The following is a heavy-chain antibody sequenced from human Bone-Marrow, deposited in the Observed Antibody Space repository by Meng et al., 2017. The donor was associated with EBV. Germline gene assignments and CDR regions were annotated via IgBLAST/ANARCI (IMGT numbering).Heavy chain of an antibody. CDR2: IYYSGST. V-gene: IGHV4-61*01. J-gene: IGHJ4*02. Sequence: VPLQVSGPGLVKLSETLSLTCTVSGGSVSSGSYYWSWIRQPPGKGLEWIGYIYYSGSTNYNPSLKSRVTISVDTSKNQFSLKLSSVTAADTAVYYCARRRLQFGYFDYWGQGTLVTVSS. D-gene: IGHD5-24*01. CDR1: GGSVSSGSYY. CDR3: ARRRLQFGYFDY.